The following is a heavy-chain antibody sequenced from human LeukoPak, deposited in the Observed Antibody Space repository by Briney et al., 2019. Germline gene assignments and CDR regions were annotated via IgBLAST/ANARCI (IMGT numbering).Heavy chain of an antibody. D-gene: IGHD1-26*01. CDR1: GFTFSSSA. V-gene: IGHV3-23*01. J-gene: IGHJ4*02. Sequence: PGGSLRLSCAASGFTFSSSAMSWVRQAPGKGLEWVSVISGSGGSTHYADSVKGRFTISRDNSKNTLFLQMNSLRAEDTALYYCAKDARYSGSQTAHFDYWGQGTLVTVSS. CDR2: ISGSGGST. CDR3: AKDARYSGSQTAHFDY.